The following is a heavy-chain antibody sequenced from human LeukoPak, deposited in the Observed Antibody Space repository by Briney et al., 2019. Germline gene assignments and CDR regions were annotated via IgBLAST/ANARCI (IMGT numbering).Heavy chain of an antibody. Sequence: GVPLTLSCAPSGFTFTNYAMNWLREARGKAGEGVSAISGSGGGTYSADSVKGRFTISRDNSKNTLYLQMNRLRAEDTGVYYCVNTGLIAPRPPYFFDYWGQGTLVTVSS. CDR1: GFTFTNYA. CDR3: VNTGLIAPRPPYFFDY. CDR2: ISGSGGGT. V-gene: IGHV3-23*01. J-gene: IGHJ4*02. D-gene: IGHD6-6*01.